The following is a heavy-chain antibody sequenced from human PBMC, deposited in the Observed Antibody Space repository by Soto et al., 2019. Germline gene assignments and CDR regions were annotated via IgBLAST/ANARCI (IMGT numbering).Heavy chain of an antibody. V-gene: IGHV5-10-1*01. CDR3: ARHCYYDSSGYCAYYGMDV. CDR2: IDPSDSYT. J-gene: IGHJ6*02. D-gene: IGHD3-22*01. Sequence: PGESLKISCKGSGYSFTSYWISWVRQMPGKGLEWMGRIDPSDSYTNYSPSFQGHVTISADKSISTAYLQWSSLKASDTAMYYCARHCYYDSSGYCAYYGMDVWGQGTTVTVS. CDR1: GYSFTSYW.